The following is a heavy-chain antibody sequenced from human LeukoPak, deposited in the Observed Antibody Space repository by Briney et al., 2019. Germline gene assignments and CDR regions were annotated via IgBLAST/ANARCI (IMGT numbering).Heavy chain of an antibody. D-gene: IGHD3-16*02. CDR3: ARVWELSYDY. J-gene: IGHJ4*02. Sequence: GGSLRLSCAASGFSVSTDHMSWVRQAPGKGLEWVSVIYNDGSTYYADTVKGRFTISRDNSKNTVDLLVNSLRAEDTAVYYCARVWELSYDYWGQGTPVTVSS. CDR1: GFSVSTDH. CDR2: IYNDGST. V-gene: IGHV3-53*01.